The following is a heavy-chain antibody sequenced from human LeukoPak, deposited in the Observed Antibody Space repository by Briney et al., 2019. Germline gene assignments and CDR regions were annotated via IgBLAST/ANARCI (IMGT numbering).Heavy chain of an antibody. CDR3: ARASYYYDSSGYPGYYFDY. D-gene: IGHD3-22*01. Sequence: ASVKVSCKASGYTFTAYYMHWVRQAPGQGLEWMGWINPKSGGTNYGKKFQGRVTMTRDTSINTAYMELSRLRSDDTAVYYCARASYYYDSSGYPGYYFDYWGQGTLVTVSS. J-gene: IGHJ4*02. V-gene: IGHV1-2*02. CDR2: INPKSGGT. CDR1: GYTFTAYY.